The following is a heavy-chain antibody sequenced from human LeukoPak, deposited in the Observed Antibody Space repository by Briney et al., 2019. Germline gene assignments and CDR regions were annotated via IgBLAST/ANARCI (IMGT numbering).Heavy chain of an antibody. CDR2: IYHSGST. CDR3: ARSAVTTYSSGWYYFDY. D-gene: IGHD6-19*01. CDR1: GGSISSGGYS. J-gene: IGHJ4*02. V-gene: IGHV4-30-2*01. Sequence: SETLSLTCAVSGGSISSGGYSWSWIRQPPGKGLEWIGYIYHSGSTYYNPSLKSRVTISVDRSKNQFSLKLSSVTAADTVVYYCARSAVTTYSSGWYYFDYWGQGTLVTVSS.